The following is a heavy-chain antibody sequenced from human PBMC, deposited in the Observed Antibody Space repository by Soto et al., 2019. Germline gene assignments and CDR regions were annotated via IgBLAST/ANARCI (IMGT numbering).Heavy chain of an antibody. CDR2: MNPNSGNT. Sequence: ASVKVSCKASGYTFTSYDINWVRQATGQGLEWMGWMNPNSGNTGYAQKFQGRVTMTRNTSISTAYMELSSLGSEATAVYYCARAWLWFGELYAPYNWFDPWGQGTLVTVSS. CDR1: GYTFTSYD. V-gene: IGHV1-8*01. J-gene: IGHJ5*02. D-gene: IGHD3-10*01. CDR3: ARAWLWFGELYAPYNWFDP.